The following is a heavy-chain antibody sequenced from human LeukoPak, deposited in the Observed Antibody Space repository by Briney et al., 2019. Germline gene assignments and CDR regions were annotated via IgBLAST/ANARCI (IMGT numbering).Heavy chain of an antibody. D-gene: IGHD1-7*01. V-gene: IGHV3-15*01. Sequence: GGSLRPACAASGLTFSNAWMSWVRQAPGKGLEWVGRTKRKTKGGTPDYAAAVKGRFTISRDDSKNTLYLQMNSLKTEDTAVYYCTTGQNWNYVFGFDYWGQGTLVTVSS. CDR1: GLTFSNAW. CDR3: TTGQNWNYVFGFDY. J-gene: IGHJ4*02. CDR2: TKRKTKGGTP.